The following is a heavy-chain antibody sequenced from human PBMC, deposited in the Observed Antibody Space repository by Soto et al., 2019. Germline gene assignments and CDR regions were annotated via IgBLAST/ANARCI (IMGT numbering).Heavy chain of an antibody. J-gene: IGHJ4*02. V-gene: IGHV4-39*01. Sequence: PSETLSLTCTFPGASITRTTYFWSWVRQPPGKGLEWVGSIYYSGRTYYNPSLRSRVTISVDRSKNQFSLTMSSVTAADTAVYYCAKNLPRTGRFDYWGQGTSVTVSS. CDR1: GASITRTTYF. CDR2: IYYSGRT. CDR3: AKNLPRTGRFDY.